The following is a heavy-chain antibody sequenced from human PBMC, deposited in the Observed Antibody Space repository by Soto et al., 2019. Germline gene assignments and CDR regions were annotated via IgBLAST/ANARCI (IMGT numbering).Heavy chain of an antibody. J-gene: IGHJ6*02. D-gene: IGHD5-12*01. Sequence: LSLTCTVSGGSISNADYYWSWVRQPPGKGLEWIGYIYYSGSSFFNPSLKSRVTTSKDTSKNQFSLRLTSVTAADTAVYYCARAIVVTVRGMDVWGRGTTVTVSS. CDR3: ARAIVVTVRGMDV. CDR1: GGSISNADYY. CDR2: IYYSGSS. V-gene: IGHV4-30-4*01.